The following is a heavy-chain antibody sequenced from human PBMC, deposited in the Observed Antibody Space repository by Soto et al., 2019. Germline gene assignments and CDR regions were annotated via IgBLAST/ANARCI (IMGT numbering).Heavy chain of an antibody. J-gene: IGHJ6*02. V-gene: IGHV1-18*01. D-gene: IGHD3-10*01. CDR1: GYTFTSYG. CDR3: ARLPLLWLEESRRGYYYYGMDV. CDR2: ISAYNGNT. Sequence: ASVKVSCKASGYTFTSYGISWVRQAPGQGLEWMGWISAYNGNTNYAQKLQGRVTMTTDTSTSTAYMELRSLRSDDTAVYYCARLPLLWLEESRRGYYYYGMDVWG.